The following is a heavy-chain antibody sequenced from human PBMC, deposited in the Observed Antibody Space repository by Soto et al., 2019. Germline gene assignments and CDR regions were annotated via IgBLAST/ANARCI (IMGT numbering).Heavy chain of an antibody. D-gene: IGHD4-17*01. CDR2: ISNSGDSA. Sequence: PGGSLRLSCAASGFIFSTYAMNWVRQAPGKGLEWVSAISNSGDSAYYAESVRGRFTISRDNSINTLYLQMRSLRPEDTAVYYCAHPRGYGVFDAVDFWGQGTLVTVSS. V-gene: IGHV3-23*01. CDR3: AHPRGYGVFDAVDF. CDR1: GFIFSTYA. J-gene: IGHJ4*02.